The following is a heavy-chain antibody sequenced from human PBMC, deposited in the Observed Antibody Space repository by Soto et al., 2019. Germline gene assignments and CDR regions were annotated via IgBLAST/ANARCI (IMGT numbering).Heavy chain of an antibody. CDR3: ARAGGETDYYYGMDV. CDR2: INPSGGTK. CDR1: GYAFSNYY. D-gene: IGHD7-27*01. V-gene: IGHV1-46*01. Sequence: QVQLVQSGAEVKKPGASVKVSCKASGYAFSNYYMHWVRQAPGHGLEWMGIINPSGGTKTYTQKFQARVTMTRDTATSTVFMELSSLRSDDTAVYYCARAGGETDYYYGMDVWGQGTTVTVSS. J-gene: IGHJ6*02.